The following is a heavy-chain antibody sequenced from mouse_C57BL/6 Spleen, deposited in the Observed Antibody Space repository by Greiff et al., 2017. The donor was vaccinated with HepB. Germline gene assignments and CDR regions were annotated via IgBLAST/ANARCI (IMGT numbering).Heavy chain of an antibody. V-gene: IGHV1-82*01. Sequence: QVQLQQSGPELVKPGASVKISCKASGYAFSSSWMNWVKQRPGKGLEWIGRIYPGDGDTNYNGKFKGKATLTADKSSSTAYMQLSSLTSEDSAVYFCGNYGNYWYFDVWGTGTTVTVSS. CDR1: GYAFSSSW. CDR3: GNYGNYWYFDV. CDR2: IYPGDGDT. J-gene: IGHJ1*03. D-gene: IGHD2-1*01.